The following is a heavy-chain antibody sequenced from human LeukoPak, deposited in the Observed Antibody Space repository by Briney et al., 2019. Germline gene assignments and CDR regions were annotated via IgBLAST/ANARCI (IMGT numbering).Heavy chain of an antibody. CDR1: GYTFTSYG. V-gene: IGHV1-18*04. CDR3: ARVLKYYGGGSYFDY. D-gene: IGHD3-10*01. J-gene: IGHJ4*02. CDR2: ISAYNGNT. Sequence: ASVKVSCKASGYTFTSYGISWVRQAPGQGLEWMGWISAYNGNTNYAQKLQGRVTMTTDTSTSTAYMELRSLRSDDTAVYYCARVLKYYGGGSYFDYWGQGTRVTVSS.